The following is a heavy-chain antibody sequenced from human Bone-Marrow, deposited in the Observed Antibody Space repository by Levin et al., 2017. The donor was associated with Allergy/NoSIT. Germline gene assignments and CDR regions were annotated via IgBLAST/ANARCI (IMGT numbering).Heavy chain of an antibody. CDR1: GYTFTSYG. J-gene: IGHJ5*02. V-gene: IGHV1-18*01. CDR2: ISAYNGNT. CDR3: ARTITMIVVAPPGWFDP. Sequence: ASVKVSCKASGYTFTSYGISWVRQAPGQGLEWMGWISAYNGNTNYAQKLQGRVTMTTDTSTSTAYMELRSLRSDDTAVYYCARTITMIVVAPPGWFDPWGQGTLVTVSS. D-gene: IGHD3-22*01.